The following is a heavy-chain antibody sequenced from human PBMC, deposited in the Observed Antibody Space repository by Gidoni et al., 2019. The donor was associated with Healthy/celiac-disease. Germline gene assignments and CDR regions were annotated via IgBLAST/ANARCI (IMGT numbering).Heavy chain of an antibody. D-gene: IGHD3-10*01. J-gene: IGHJ6*02. CDR1: GFTFSSYS. V-gene: IGHV3-48*01. CDR2: ISSSSSTI. Sequence: EVQLVESGGGLVQPGGSLRLSCAASGFTFSSYSMNWVRQAPGKGLEWVSYISSSSSTIYYADSVKGRFTISRDNAKNSLYLQMNSLRAEDTAVYYCARDGSDRVGYYYYYGMDVWGQGTTVTVSS. CDR3: ARDGSDRVGYYYYYGMDV.